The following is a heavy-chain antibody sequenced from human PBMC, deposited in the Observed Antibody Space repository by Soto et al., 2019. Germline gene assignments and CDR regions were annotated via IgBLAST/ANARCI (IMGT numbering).Heavy chain of an antibody. CDR2: IYYSGST. V-gene: IGHV4-39*01. CDR1: GGSISSSSYY. J-gene: IGHJ4*02. CDR3: ARHLKYGSASSLADY. Sequence: SETLSLTCTVSGGSISSSSYYWGWIRQPPGKGLEWIGSIYYSGSTYYNPSLKSRVTISVDTSKNQFSLKLSSVTAADTAVYYCARHLKYGSASSLADYWGQGTLVTVSS. D-gene: IGHD3-10*01.